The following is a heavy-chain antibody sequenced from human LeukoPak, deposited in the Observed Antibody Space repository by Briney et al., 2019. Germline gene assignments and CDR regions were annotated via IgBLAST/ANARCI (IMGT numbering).Heavy chain of an antibody. Sequence: PSETLSLTCTVSGYSISSGYYWGWIRQPPGKGLEWIGSIYHSGSTYYNPSLKSRVTISVDTSKNQFSLKLSSVTAADTAVYYCARASYYYDSSGYLGVYYFDYWGQGTLVTVSS. J-gene: IGHJ4*02. CDR3: ARASYYYDSSGYLGVYYFDY. CDR2: IYHSGST. V-gene: IGHV4-38-2*02. D-gene: IGHD3-22*01. CDR1: GYSISSGYY.